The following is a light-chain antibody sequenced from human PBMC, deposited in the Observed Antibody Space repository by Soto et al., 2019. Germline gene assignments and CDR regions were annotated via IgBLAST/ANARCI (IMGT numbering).Light chain of an antibody. Sequence: QSALTQPASVSGSPGQSITISCTGTSTDVGTYNLVSWYQQHPGKAPKLLIYEDRKRPSGVSNCFSGSKSGNTASLTISGLQAEDEADYYCSSYADSHTWVFGGGTKLTVL. CDR3: SSYADSHTWV. CDR2: EDR. V-gene: IGLV2-23*01. CDR1: STDVGTYNL. J-gene: IGLJ3*02.